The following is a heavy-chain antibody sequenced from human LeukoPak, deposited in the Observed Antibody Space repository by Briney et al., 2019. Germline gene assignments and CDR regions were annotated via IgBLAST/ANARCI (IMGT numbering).Heavy chain of an antibody. CDR1: GGTFSSYA. CDR3: ARDLLKPNSIFGVVIGLDY. V-gene: IGHV1-69*06. Sequence: ASVKVSCKASGGTFSSYAISWVRQAPGQGLEWMGGIIPIFGTANYAQKFQGRVTITADKSTSTAYMELSSLRSEDTAVYYCARDLLKPNSIFGVVIGLDYWGQGTLVTVSS. CDR2: IIPIFGTA. J-gene: IGHJ4*02. D-gene: IGHD3-3*01.